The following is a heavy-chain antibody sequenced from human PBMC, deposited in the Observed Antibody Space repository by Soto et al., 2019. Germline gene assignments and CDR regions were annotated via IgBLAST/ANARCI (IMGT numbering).Heavy chain of an antibody. Sequence: GFGLTREHPSEVLRLSLDLCGLRISTSRVGVAWIRQPPGKALEWLAIIYWDDDRRYSPSLKTRLAITKDTSKNQVVLTMTNLDPGDTATYYCAHIMITWGGVSALDAFDMWGQGTMVTV. CDR1: GLRISTSRVG. V-gene: IGHV2-5*02. CDR3: AHIMITWGGVSALDAFDM. D-gene: IGHD3-16*01. CDR2: IYWDDDR. J-gene: IGHJ3*02.